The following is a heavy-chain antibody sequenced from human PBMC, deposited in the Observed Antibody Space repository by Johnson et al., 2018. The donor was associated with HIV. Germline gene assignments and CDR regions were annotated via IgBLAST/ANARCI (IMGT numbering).Heavy chain of an antibody. V-gene: IGHV3-53*01. Sequence: VQLVESGGGLIQPGGSLRLSCAASGFTVSSNYMSWVRQAPGKGLEWVSVIYSGGSTYYADSVTGRFTISRDNSKNTLYLQINSLRAEDTAVYYCARETGYSSSRHAFDMWGQGTMVTVSS. J-gene: IGHJ3*02. CDR1: GFTVSSNY. D-gene: IGHD6-13*01. CDR2: IYSGGST. CDR3: ARETGYSSSRHAFDM.